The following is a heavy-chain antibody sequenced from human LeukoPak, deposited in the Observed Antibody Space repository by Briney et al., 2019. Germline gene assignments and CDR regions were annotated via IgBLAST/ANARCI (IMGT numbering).Heavy chain of an antibody. CDR1: GFTFSTYW. D-gene: IGHD1-26*01. CDR3: ARDVGGSLDY. CDR2: IKGDESAR. V-gene: IGHV3-7*01. Sequence: TGGSLRLPCAASGFTFSTYWMAWVRQAPGKGLEWVANIKGDESARHQADSVKGRFTISRDNAQNSVYLQMSSLRGEDTAVYYCARDVGGSLDYWGQGTLVTVSS. J-gene: IGHJ4*02.